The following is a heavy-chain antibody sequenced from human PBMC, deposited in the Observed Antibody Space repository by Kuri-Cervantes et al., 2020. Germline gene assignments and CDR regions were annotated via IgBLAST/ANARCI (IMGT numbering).Heavy chain of an antibody. J-gene: IGHJ6*03. D-gene: IGHD1-1*01. Sequence: ASVKVSCKASGYTFTSYYMHWVRQAPGQGLEWMGIINPSGGSTSYAQKFQGRVTMTRDTSTSTVYMELSSLRAEDTAVYYCAGVRSDYYYYMDVWGKGTTVTVSS. CDR1: GYTFTSYY. CDR3: AGVRSDYYYYMDV. CDR2: INPSGGST. V-gene: IGHV1-46*01.